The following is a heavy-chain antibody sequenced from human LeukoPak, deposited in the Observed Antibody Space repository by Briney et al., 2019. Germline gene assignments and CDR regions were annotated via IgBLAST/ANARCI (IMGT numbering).Heavy chain of an antibody. Sequence: GGPLRLSCAASGFTFSDYYMSWIRQAPGKGLEWVSYISSSGSTIYYADSVKGRFTISRDNAKNSLYLQMNSLRAEDTAVYHCARDSSWAYDYVWGSLDYWGQGTLVTVSS. CDR2: ISSSGSTI. D-gene: IGHD3-16*01. CDR3: ARDSSWAYDYVWGSLDY. CDR1: GFTFSDYY. V-gene: IGHV3-11*04. J-gene: IGHJ4*02.